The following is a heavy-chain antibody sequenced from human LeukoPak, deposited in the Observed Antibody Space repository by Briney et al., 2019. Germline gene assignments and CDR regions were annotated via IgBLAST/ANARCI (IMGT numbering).Heavy chain of an antibody. D-gene: IGHD6-19*01. Sequence: SSETLSLTCTVSGGSISSSSYYWSWIRQPAGKGLEWIGRIYTSGSTNYNPSLKSRVTMSVDTSKNQFSLKLSSVTAADTAVYYCARDGVGYSSGWPYYYYGMDVWGQGTTVTVSS. J-gene: IGHJ6*02. V-gene: IGHV4-61*02. CDR1: GGSISSSSYY. CDR3: ARDGVGYSSGWPYYYYGMDV. CDR2: IYTSGST.